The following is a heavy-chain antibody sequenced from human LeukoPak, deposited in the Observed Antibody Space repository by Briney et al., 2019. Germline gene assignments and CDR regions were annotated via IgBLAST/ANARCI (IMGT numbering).Heavy chain of an antibody. D-gene: IGHD6-6*01. CDR2: ISYDGSNK. CDR3: AKDAEYSSSNALDY. J-gene: IGHJ4*02. CDR1: GFTFSSYG. Sequence: PGRSLRLSCAASGFTFSSYGMHWVRQAPGKGLEWVAVISYDGSNKYCADSVKGRFTISRDNSKNTLYLQMNSLRAEDTAVYYCAKDAEYSSSNALDYWGQGTLVTVSS. V-gene: IGHV3-30*18.